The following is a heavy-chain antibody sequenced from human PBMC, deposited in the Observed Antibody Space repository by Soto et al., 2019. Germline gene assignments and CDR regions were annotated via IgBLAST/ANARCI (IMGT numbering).Heavy chain of an antibody. D-gene: IGHD6-13*01. V-gene: IGHV2-5*02. Sequence: QITLKESGPTLVEPTQTLTLTCAFSGFSLSTNGVGVGWIRQPPGKALEWLAFIYWDDDKRYSPSLRTRLTIIKDTSINQVVLIMTNKDPVDTGTYYCAYRQDYRSSWDSGWFDPWGQGTLVTVSS. CDR3: AYRQDYRSSWDSGWFDP. CDR2: IYWDDDK. J-gene: IGHJ5*02. CDR1: GFSLSTNGVG.